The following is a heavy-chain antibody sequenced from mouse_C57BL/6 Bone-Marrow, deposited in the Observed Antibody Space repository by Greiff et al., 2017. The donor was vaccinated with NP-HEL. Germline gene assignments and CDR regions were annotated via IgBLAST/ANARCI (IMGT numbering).Heavy chain of an antibody. CDR2: INPYNGGT. CDR3: ARWTGTDFDY. D-gene: IGHD4-1*01. V-gene: IGHV1-19*01. CDR1: GYTFTDYY. Sequence: VQLKESGPVLVKPGASVKMSCKASGYTFTDYYMNWVKQSHGKSLEWIGVINPYNGGTSYNQKFKGKATLTVDKSSSTAYMELNSLTSEDSAVYYCARWTGTDFDYWGQGTTLTVSS. J-gene: IGHJ2*01.